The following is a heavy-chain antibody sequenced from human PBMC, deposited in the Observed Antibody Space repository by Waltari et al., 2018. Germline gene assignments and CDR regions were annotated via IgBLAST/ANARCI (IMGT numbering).Heavy chain of an antibody. J-gene: IGHJ4*02. D-gene: IGHD6-19*01. CDR2: ISYDGSNK. CDR1: GFTFSSYA. Sequence: QVQLVESGGGVVQPGRSLRLSCAASGFTFSSYAMPWVRQAPGKGLEWVAVISYDGSNKYYADSVKGRFTISRDNSKNTLYLQMNSLRAEDTAVYYCARAPIAVASEFDYWGQGTLVTVSS. CDR3: ARAPIAVASEFDY. V-gene: IGHV3-30*01.